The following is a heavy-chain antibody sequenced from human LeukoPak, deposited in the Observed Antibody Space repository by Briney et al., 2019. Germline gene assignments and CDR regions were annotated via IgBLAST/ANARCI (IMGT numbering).Heavy chain of an antibody. D-gene: IGHD2-21*02. Sequence: GGSLRLSCAASGFSLSSYGMHWVRQAPGKGLEWVAVSWYDDGGDKYYVESVKGRFTISRDNSKNTLYLQMNSLRAEDTAVYYCARATMVTSIEYYFDHWGQGTLVTVSS. J-gene: IGHJ4*02. CDR1: GFSLSSYG. CDR3: ARATMVTSIEYYFDH. V-gene: IGHV3-33*01. CDR2: SWYDDGGDK.